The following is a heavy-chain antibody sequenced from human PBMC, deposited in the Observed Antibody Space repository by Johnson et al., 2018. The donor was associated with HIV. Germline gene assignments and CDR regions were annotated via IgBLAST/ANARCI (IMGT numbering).Heavy chain of an antibody. V-gene: IGHV3-74*01. CDR3: AKESKWESRTPHAFDI. J-gene: IGHJ3*02. D-gene: IGHD1-26*01. CDR2: INSDGSST. Sequence: EVQLVESGGGLVQPGGSLRLSCAASGFTFSSYWMHWVRQAPGKGLVWVSRINSDGSSTSYADSVKGRFTVSRDNSKNTLYLQMKSLRPEDTAVYYCAKESKWESRTPHAFDIWGQGTMVTVSS. CDR1: GFTFSSYW.